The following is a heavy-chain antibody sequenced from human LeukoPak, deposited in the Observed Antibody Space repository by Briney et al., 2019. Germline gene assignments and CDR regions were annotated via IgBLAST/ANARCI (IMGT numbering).Heavy chain of an antibody. CDR3: GRPNPDSSGYYGSFDP. V-gene: IGHV4-30-2*03. CDR1: GGSISSGGYS. CDR2: IYHSGST. Sequence: SQTLSLTCAVSGGSISSGGYSWRWIRQPPGKGLEWIGYIYHSGSTYCNPSLKSRVIISVDTSKNQFSLKLNSVTAADTAVYYCGRPNPDSSGYYGSFDPWGQGILVTVSS. D-gene: IGHD3-22*01. J-gene: IGHJ5*02.